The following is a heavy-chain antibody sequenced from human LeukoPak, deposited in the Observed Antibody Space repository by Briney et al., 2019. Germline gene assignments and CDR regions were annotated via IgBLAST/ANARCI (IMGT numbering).Heavy chain of an antibody. Sequence: ASVKVSCKASGDAFNSHTINWVRQAPGQELEWVGSIIPSFGIPSYAQKFRGRATISADTSTTTAYMDLTSLRSEDTAVYYCARDFWGTMVRGASMDVWGQGTTVTVSS. CDR2: IIPSFGIP. D-gene: IGHD3-10*01. J-gene: IGHJ6*02. CDR1: GDAFNSHT. V-gene: IGHV1-69*10. CDR3: ARDFWGTMVRGASMDV.